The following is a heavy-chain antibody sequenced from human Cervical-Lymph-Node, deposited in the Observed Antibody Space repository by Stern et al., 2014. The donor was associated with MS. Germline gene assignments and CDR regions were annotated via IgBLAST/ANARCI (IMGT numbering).Heavy chain of an antibody. J-gene: IGHJ5*02. CDR3: ARGSGDWAPSWFDP. Sequence: QVQLQESGPGLVKPSQTLSLTCTVSGGSISSGGTYWTWIRQYPGKGLESIGHIYYTGRTYYNPALKSLVMISVDTSTTHVYLNVNSVTAADTAVYNCARGSGDWAPSWFDPWGQGTLVTVSS. CDR1: GGSISSGGTY. CDR2: IYYTGRT. V-gene: IGHV4-31*01. D-gene: IGHD2-21*02.